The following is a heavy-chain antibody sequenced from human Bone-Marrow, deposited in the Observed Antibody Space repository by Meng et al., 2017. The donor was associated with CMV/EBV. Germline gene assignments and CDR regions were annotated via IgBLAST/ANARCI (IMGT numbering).Heavy chain of an antibody. J-gene: IGHJ6*02. Sequence: SVKVSCKASGGTFSSYGISWVRQAPGQGLEWMGGIIPIFGTANYAQKFQGRVTITTDESTSTAYMELSSLRSEDTAVYYCARGNAPYGDYLLCGMDVWGQGTTVTVSS. V-gene: IGHV1-69*05. CDR2: IIPIFGTA. CDR1: GGTFSSYG. D-gene: IGHD4-17*01. CDR3: ARGNAPYGDYLLCGMDV.